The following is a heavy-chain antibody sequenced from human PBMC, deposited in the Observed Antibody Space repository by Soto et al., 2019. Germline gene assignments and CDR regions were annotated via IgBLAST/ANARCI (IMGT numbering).Heavy chain of an antibody. CDR3: VRDGTKTLRDWFDP. V-gene: IGHV4-4*07. J-gene: IGHJ5*02. CDR2: IYATGTT. Sequence: KPSESLSLTCTVSGASISGFFWGWIRKSAGKGLEWIGRIYATGTTDYNPSLKSRVMMSVDTSKTQFSLKLRYVTAADTAVYYCVRDGTKTLRDWFDPWGQGISFTVSS. CDR1: GASISGFF. D-gene: IGHD1-1*01.